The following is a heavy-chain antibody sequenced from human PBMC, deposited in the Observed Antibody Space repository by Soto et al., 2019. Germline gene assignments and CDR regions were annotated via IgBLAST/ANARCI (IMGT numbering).Heavy chain of an antibody. V-gene: IGHV1-69*01. CDR2: IIPIFGTA. D-gene: IGHD2-2*01. CDR1: GGTFSSYA. J-gene: IGHJ3*02. CDR3: ASGLTRTVDAFDI. Sequence: QVQLVQSGAEVKKPGSSVKVSCKASGGTFSSYAISWVRQAPGQGLEWMGAIIPIFGTANSAQKFQGRVTITADESTSTAYIELSSLRSEDTAVYYCASGLTRTVDAFDIWGQGTMVTVSS.